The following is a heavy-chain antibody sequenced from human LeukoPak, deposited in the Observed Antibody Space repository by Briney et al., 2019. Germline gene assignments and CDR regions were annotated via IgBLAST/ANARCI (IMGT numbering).Heavy chain of an antibody. J-gene: IGHJ4*02. CDR3: AKGSEYRSSVFDY. V-gene: IGHV3-33*06. CDR2: IWYDGSNK. D-gene: IGHD6-6*01. Sequence: GGSLRLSCAASGFTFSSYGMHWVRQAPGKGLEWVAVIWYDGSNKYYADTVKGRFTISRDNSKNTLYLQMTSLRAEDTAVYYCAKGSEYRSSVFDYWGQGTLVTVSS. CDR1: GFTFSSYG.